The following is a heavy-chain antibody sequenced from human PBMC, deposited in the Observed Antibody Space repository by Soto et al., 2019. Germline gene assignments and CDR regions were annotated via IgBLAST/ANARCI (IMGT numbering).Heavy chain of an antibody. D-gene: IGHD2-2*01. CDR3: AKDPRIVVVPAASFDY. CDR1: GFTFSSYA. J-gene: IGHJ4*02. CDR2: ISGSGGST. V-gene: IGHV3-23*01. Sequence: GGSLRLSCAASGFTFSSYAMSWVRQAPGKGLEWVSAISGSGGSTYYADSVKGRLTISRDNSKNTLYLQMNSLRAEDTAVYYCAKDPRIVVVPAASFDYWGQGTLVTVSS.